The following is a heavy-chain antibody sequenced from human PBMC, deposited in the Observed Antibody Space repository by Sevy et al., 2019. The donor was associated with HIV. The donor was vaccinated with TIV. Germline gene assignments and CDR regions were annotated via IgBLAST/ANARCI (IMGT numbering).Heavy chain of an antibody. V-gene: IGHV3-30*18. CDR2: ISYDGRHK. CDR3: AKDFTGYNGMDV. D-gene: IGHD3-9*01. CDR1: GIIFTTSG. Sequence: GGSLRLSCAVSGIIFTTSGMHWVRQAPGNGLEWVAVISYDGRHKFYGDSVKGRFTISRDNPMNILYLQMNSLRDEDTAVYYCAKDFTGYNGMDVWGQGTMVTVSS. J-gene: IGHJ6*02.